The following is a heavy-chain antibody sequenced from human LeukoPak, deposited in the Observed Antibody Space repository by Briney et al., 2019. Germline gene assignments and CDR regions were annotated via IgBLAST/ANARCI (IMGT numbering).Heavy chain of an antibody. J-gene: IGHJ4*02. CDR3: ARMGRFNFGFDC. V-gene: IGHV3-48*03. CDR1: GFTSRNYE. Sequence: GGTLRLSCAASGFTSRNYEMNCVRHAPGEGLERVSYISSRGSSRYYADSVKGRFTISSDNAKTSLYLQINGLRSEDTAVYYCARMGRFNFGFDCWGQGTLVTVSS. CDR2: ISSRGSSR. D-gene: IGHD1-1*01.